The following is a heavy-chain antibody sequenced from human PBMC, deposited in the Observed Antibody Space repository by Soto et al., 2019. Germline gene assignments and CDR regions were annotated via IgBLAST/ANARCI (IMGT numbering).Heavy chain of an antibody. J-gene: IGHJ6*03. D-gene: IGHD6-6*01. CDR2: IYYSGST. V-gene: IGHV4-59*08. CDR3: ARHDGSSALYYYYYMDV. Sequence: QVQLQESGPGLVKPSETLSLTCTVSGGSISSYYWSWIRQPPGKGLEWIGYIYYSGSTNYNPSLKSRVTISVDTSKNQFSLKLSSVTAADTAVYYCARHDGSSALYYYYYMDVWGKGTTVTVSS. CDR1: GGSISSYY.